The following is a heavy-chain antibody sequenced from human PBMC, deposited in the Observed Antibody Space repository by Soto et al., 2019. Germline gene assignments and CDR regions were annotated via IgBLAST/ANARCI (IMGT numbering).Heavy chain of an antibody. D-gene: IGHD2-2*01. CDR2: ISGSGGTT. V-gene: IGHV3-23*01. CDR3: AEDRGTSIYVHRYFHYYGMDV. J-gene: IGHJ6*02. Sequence: GGSLRFSCEASGFTLSSYAMRCVRQAPGTGLEGVSAISGSGGTTYYADSVKGRFTISRDNSKNTPYLQMNSLRAEDTAVYYCAEDRGTSIYVHRYFHYYGMDVWGQGTTVTVSS. CDR1: GFTLSSYA.